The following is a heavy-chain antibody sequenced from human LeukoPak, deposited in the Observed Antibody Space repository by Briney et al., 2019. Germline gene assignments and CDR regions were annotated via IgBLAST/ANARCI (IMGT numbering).Heavy chain of an antibody. Sequence: SETLSLTCAVYGGSFSGYYWSWIRQPPGKGLEWIGEINHSGSTNYNPYLKSRVTISVDTSKNQFSLKLSSVTAADAAVYYCASRVLGYCSSTSCPTPYYFDYWGQGTLVTVSS. J-gene: IGHJ4*02. V-gene: IGHV4-34*01. CDR2: INHSGST. CDR3: ASRVLGYCSSTSCPTPYYFDY. D-gene: IGHD2-2*01. CDR1: GGSFSGYY.